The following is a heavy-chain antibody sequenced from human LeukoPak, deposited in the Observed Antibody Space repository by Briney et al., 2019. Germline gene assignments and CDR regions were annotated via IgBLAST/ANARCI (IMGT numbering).Heavy chain of an antibody. Sequence: SVKVSCKASGYTFTSYYMHWVRQAPGQGLEWMGRIIPISGIANYAQRFQGRVTITADKFTSTAFMELSSLRSEDTAVYYCAREAMVRGVPALPFDYWGQGTLVTVSS. CDR2: IIPISGIA. CDR1: GYTFTSYY. D-gene: IGHD3-10*01. CDR3: AREAMVRGVPALPFDY. J-gene: IGHJ4*02. V-gene: IGHV1-69*04.